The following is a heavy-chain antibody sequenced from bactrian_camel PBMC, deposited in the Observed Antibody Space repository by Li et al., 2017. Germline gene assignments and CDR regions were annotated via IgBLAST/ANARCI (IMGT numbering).Heavy chain of an antibody. CDR3: TRETQWVGYHEFAEY. D-gene: IGHD5*01. CDR1: GSIYSGAC. J-gene: IGHJ4*01. V-gene: IGHV3S53*01. CDR2: IDSDGIA. Sequence: VQLVESGGDLVQPGGSLRLSCVASGSIYSGACVGWLRQAPGKEREGVAAIDSDGIASYADSVKGRFTISKDNANNTVNLQLNSLTREDSAMYYCTRETQWVGYHEFAEYWGQGTQVTVS.